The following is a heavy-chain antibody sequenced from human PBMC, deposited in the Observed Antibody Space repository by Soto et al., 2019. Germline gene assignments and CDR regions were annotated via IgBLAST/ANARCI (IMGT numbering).Heavy chain of an antibody. CDR1: GYTFTSYG. J-gene: IGHJ4*02. V-gene: IGHV1-18*01. CDR3: ARISVYVMAPGY. CDR2: ISAYNGNT. D-gene: IGHD2-8*01. Sequence: ASVKVSCKASGYTFTSYGISWVRQAPGQGLEWMGWISAYNGNTNYAQKLQGRVTMTTDTSTSTAYMELRSLRAEDTAVYYCARISVYVMAPGYWGQGTLVTVS.